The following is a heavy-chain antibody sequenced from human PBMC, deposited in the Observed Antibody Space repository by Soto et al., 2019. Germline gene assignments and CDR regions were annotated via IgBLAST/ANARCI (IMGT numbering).Heavy chain of an antibody. CDR3: ARSVEGHFDF. Sequence: GGSLRLSCSASGFTFSIYSMNWVRQAPGKGLEWVSYITSDEKTIHYADSVKGRFTISRDNAKNSLYLQMTSLRDEDTAVYYCARSVEGHFDFWGQGTLVTVSS. CDR1: GFTFSIYS. CDR2: ITSDEKTI. J-gene: IGHJ4*01. D-gene: IGHD6-19*01. V-gene: IGHV3-48*02.